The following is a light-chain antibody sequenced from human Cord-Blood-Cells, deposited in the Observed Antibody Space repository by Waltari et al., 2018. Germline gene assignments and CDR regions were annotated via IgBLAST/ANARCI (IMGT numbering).Light chain of an antibody. J-gene: IGKJ5*01. CDR1: QSVSSN. Sequence: EIVMTQSPATLSVSPGERATLSCRASQSVSSNLAWYQQKPGQAPRLLIYGASTRATGSPARFSGSGSGTEFTLTISSLQSEDVAVYYCQQYNNWPSITFGQGTRLEIK. CDR3: QQYNNWPSIT. CDR2: GAS. V-gene: IGKV3-15*01.